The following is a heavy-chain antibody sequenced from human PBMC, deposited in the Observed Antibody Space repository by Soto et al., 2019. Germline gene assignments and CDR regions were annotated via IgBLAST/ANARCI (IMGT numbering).Heavy chain of an antibody. CDR1: GGSFSGYY. J-gene: IGHJ4*02. D-gene: IGHD5-18*01. Sequence: QVQLQQWGAGLLKPSETLSLTCAVYGGSFSGYYWSWIRQPPGKGLEWIGEINHSGSTNYNPSLKSRVTTSVDTSKNQFSLKLSSVTAADTAVYYCARGEYSYGYDYWGQGTLVTVSS. CDR3: ARGEYSYGYDY. V-gene: IGHV4-34*01. CDR2: INHSGST.